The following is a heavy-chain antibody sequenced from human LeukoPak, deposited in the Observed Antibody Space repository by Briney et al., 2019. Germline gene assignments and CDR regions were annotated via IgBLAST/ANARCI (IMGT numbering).Heavy chain of an antibody. CDR3: ARGYGSGSRGYYFDY. Sequence: SETLSLTCAVYGGSFSSYYWSWIRQPPGKGLEWIGEINHSGSTNYNPSLKSQVTISVDTSKNQFSLKLSSVTAADTAVYYCARGYGSGSRGYYFDYWGQGTLVTVSS. J-gene: IGHJ4*02. CDR2: INHSGST. CDR1: GGSFSSYY. V-gene: IGHV4-34*01. D-gene: IGHD3-10*01.